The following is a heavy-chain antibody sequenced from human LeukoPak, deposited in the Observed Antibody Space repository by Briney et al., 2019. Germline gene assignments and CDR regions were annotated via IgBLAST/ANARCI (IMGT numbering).Heavy chain of an antibody. V-gene: IGHV4-59*01. CDR2: IYYSGST. J-gene: IGHJ4*02. CDR3: ARAGRQLVTPIDC. D-gene: IGHD6-13*01. CDR1: GGSISSYY. Sequence: SETLSLTCTVSGGSISSYYWSWIRQPPGTGLEWVGYIYYSGSTNYNPSLKSRVTISVDTSKNQFALKLSSVTAADTAVYYCARAGRQLVTPIDCWGQGTLVTVSS.